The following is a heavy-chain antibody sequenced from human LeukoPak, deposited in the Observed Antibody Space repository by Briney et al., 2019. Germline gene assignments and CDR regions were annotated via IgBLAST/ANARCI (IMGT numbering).Heavy chain of an antibody. CDR2: IKQDGSEK. CDR3: AKVSSWSGCL. D-gene: IGHD3-3*01. J-gene: IGHJ4*02. CDR1: GFTFSSYG. V-gene: IGHV3-7*01. Sequence: GGSLRLSCAASGFTFSSYGMHWVRQAPGKGLEWVANIKQDGSEKYYVDSVKGRFTISRDNAKNSLYLQMNSLRAEDTAVYYCAKVSSWSGCLWGQGTLVTVSS.